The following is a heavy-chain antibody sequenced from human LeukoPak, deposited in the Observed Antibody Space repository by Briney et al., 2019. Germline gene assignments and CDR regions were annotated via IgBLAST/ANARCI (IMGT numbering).Heavy chain of an antibody. CDR1: GGTFSSYA. V-gene: IGHV1-69*13. J-gene: IGHJ4*02. CDR2: IIPIFGTA. D-gene: IGHD3-10*01. CDR3: AKDARGQPQFGEFDY. Sequence: ASVKVSCKASGGTFSSYAISWVRQAPGQGLEWMGGIIPIFGTANYAQKFQGRVTITADESTSTAYMELSSLRAEDTAVYYCAKDARGQPQFGEFDYWGQGTLVTVSS.